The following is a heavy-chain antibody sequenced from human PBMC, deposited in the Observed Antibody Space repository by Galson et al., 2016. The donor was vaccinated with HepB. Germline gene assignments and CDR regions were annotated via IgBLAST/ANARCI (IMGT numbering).Heavy chain of an antibody. J-gene: IGHJ6*04. V-gene: IGHV3-23*01. CDR1: GFTFGSYG. D-gene: IGHD2-2*01. CDR3: VQGSTAPAV. CDR2: ISLRGDST. Sequence: SLRLSCAASGFTFGSYGMTWVRQAPGKGLECVASISLRGDSTDYADSVKGRFTISRDNSKNKLSLQRNSLTADDTAIYYCVQGSTAPAVWGKGTTVTVSS.